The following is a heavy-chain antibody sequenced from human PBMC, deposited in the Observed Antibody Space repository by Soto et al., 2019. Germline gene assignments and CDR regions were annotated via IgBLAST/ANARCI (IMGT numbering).Heavy chain of an antibody. D-gene: IGHD5-12*01. J-gene: IGHJ4*01. CDR1: GDTFSSFT. CDR2: IVPMLDLS. V-gene: IGHV1-69*02. CDR3: ARGKEWVRMNH. Sequence: QVQLVQSGAEVKKTGSSVKVSCRASGDTFSSFTFSWVRQAPGQGLEWMGRIVPMLDLSNNAQKFQGRVTITADKSTSTVYMQLTNLTSDDTAVYYCARGKEWVRMNHWGQGTLVAVSS.